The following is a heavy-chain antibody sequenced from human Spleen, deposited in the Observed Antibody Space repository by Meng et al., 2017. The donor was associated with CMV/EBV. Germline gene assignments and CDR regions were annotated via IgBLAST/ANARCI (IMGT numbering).Heavy chain of an antibody. CDR1: DGSVSSGSYY. Sequence: SETLSLTCIVSDGSVSSGSYYWSWIRQPPGKGLEWIGYIYYSGNTNYNPSLKSRVTISLDTSKNQFSLKLTSVTAADTAVYYCARDPFGRTPSYLDYWGQGTLVTVSS. CDR3: ARDPFGRTPSYLDY. J-gene: IGHJ4*02. D-gene: IGHD3-16*01. V-gene: IGHV4-61*01. CDR2: IYYSGNT.